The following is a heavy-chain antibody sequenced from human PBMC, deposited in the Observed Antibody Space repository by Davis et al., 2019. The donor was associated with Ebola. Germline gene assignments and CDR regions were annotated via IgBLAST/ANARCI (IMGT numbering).Heavy chain of an antibody. J-gene: IGHJ5*02. CDR1: VITFSSYA. Sequence: GGSLRLSCADSVITFSSYAMTWVRQVPGKGLEWVSSISWNSDSVGYVDSAKGRFTISKDNAKNTLYLQMNGLRADDTAMYYCARDSLRYSAAYGGWLDPWGQGTLVIVSS. D-gene: IGHD5-18*01. V-gene: IGHV3-9*01. CDR2: ISWNSDSV. CDR3: ARDSLRYSAAYGGWLDP.